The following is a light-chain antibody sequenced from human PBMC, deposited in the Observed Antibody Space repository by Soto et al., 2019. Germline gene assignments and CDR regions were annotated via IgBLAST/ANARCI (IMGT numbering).Light chain of an antibody. CDR1: DSDVGVYNY. J-gene: IGLJ1*01. V-gene: IGLV2-8*01. CDR3: SSYAGSNNGV. CDR2: EVS. Sequence: QSALTQPPSASGSPGQSVTISCTGTDSDVGVYNYVSWYQHHPGKAPKLLIYEVSRRPSGVPDRFSASKSGNTASLTVSGLQAEDEADYYCSSYAGSNNGVFGTGTKLTVL.